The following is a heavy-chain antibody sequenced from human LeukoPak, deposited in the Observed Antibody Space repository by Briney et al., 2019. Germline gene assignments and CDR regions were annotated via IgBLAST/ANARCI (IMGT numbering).Heavy chain of an antibody. CDR1: GGSFSGYY. CDR3: ARGREYCSGGSCYSSYYYYYYYMDV. V-gene: IGHV4-34*01. J-gene: IGHJ6*03. CDR2: INHSGST. Sequence: SETLSLTCAVYGGSFSGYYWSWIRQPPGKGLGWIGEINHSGSTNYNPSLKSRVTISVDTSKNQFSLKLSSVTAADTAVYYCARGREYCSGGSCYSSYYYYYYYMDVWGKGTTVTVSS. D-gene: IGHD2-15*01.